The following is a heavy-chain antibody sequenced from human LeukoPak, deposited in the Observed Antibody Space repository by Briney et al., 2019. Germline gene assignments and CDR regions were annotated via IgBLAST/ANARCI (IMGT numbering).Heavy chain of an antibody. V-gene: IGHV1-2*02. CDR1: GYTFTGYY. J-gene: IGHJ4*02. CDR3: ARDLTIVGGVSDPLIPGH. Sequence: ASVKVSCKASGYTFTGYYMHWVRQAPGQGLEWMGWINPNSGGTDYAQKFQGRVSMTRDTSISAAYLELRNLRFDDTAVYYCARDLTIVGGVSDPLIPGHWGQGTLVTVSS. CDR2: INPNSGGT. D-gene: IGHD3-3*01.